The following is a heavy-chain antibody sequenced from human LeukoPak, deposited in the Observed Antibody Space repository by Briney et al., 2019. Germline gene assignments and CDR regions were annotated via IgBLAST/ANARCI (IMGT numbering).Heavy chain of an antibody. CDR2: INPNSGGT. CDR3: ARGAWGIGPAAASYFWFDY. J-gene: IGHJ4*02. D-gene: IGHD6-13*01. CDR1: GYTFTGYY. V-gene: IGHV1-2*04. Sequence: GASVKVSCKASGYTFTGYYMHWVRQAPGQGLEWMGWINPNSGGTNYAQKFQGWVTMTRDTSISTAYMELSRLRSDDTAVYYCARGAWGIGPAAASYFWFDYWGQGALVTVSS.